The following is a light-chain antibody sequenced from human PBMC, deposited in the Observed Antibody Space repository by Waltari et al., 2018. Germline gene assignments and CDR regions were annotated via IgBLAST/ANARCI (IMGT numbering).Light chain of an antibody. J-gene: IGLJ3*02. CDR2: VKSDGSH. CDR1: SAHSTHI. Sequence: QLVLTQSPSASASLGASVKLTCTLSSAHSTHIIAWLQQQPEKGPRFLMNVKSDGSHNKGVGIPDRFSGSSSGAERYLTISSLQSEDEADYYCQTGGHGTWVFGGGTRLTVL. CDR3: QTGGHGTWV. V-gene: IGLV4-69*01.